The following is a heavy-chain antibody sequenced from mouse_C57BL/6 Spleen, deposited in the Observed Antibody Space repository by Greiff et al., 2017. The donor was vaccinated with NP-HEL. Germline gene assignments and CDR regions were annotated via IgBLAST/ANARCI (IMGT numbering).Heavy chain of an antibody. CDR2: IHPNSGST. V-gene: IGHV1-64*01. Sequence: QVQLQQPGAELVKPGASVKLSCKASGYTFTSYWMHWVKQRPGQGLEWIGMIHPNSGSTNYNEKFKSKATLTVDKSSSTAYMQLSSLTSEDSAVYYCASRTATGGFAYWGQGTLVTVSA. J-gene: IGHJ3*01. CDR1: GYTFTSYW. D-gene: IGHD3-3*01. CDR3: ASRTATGGFAY.